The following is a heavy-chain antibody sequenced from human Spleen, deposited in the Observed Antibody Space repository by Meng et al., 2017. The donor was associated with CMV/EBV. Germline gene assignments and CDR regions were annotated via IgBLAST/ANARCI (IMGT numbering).Heavy chain of an antibody. V-gene: IGHV4-39*07. Sequence: SETLSLTCTVSGGSISSSSYYWGWIRQPPGKGLEWIGSIYYSGSTYYNPSLKSRVTISVDTSKNQFSLKLSSVTAADTAVYYCARGGSVGLLYWGQGTLVTVS. J-gene: IGHJ4*02. CDR2: IYYSGST. CDR3: ARGGSVGLLY. CDR1: GGSISSSSYY.